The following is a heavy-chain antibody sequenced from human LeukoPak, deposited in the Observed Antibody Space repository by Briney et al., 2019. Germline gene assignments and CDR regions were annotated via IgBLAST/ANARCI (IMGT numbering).Heavy chain of an antibody. CDR1: GYTLTELS. Sequence: PRASVKVSCKVSGYTLTELSMHWIRQAPGKGLEWMGGFDPEDGETIYAQKFQGRVTMTEDTSTDTAYMELSSLRSEDTAVYYCATGPILGGYSYFDYWGQGTLVTVSS. V-gene: IGHV1-24*01. CDR2: FDPEDGET. D-gene: IGHD2-2*02. CDR3: ATGPILGGYSYFDY. J-gene: IGHJ4*02.